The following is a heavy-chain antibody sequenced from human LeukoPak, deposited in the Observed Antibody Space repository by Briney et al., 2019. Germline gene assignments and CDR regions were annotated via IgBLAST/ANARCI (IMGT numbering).Heavy chain of an antibody. CDR1: GGSISSYY. Sequence: TSETLSLTCTVSGGSISSYYWSWIRQPAGKGLEWIGRIYTSGSTNYNPSLKSRVTMSVDTSKNQFSLKLSSVTAADTAVYYCATQLLWFGGDAFDIWGQGTMVTVSS. CDR2: IYTSGST. D-gene: IGHD3-10*01. V-gene: IGHV4-4*07. J-gene: IGHJ3*02. CDR3: ATQLLWFGGDAFDI.